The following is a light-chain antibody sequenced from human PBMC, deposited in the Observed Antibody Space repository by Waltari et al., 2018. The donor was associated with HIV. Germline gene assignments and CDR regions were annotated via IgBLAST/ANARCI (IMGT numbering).Light chain of an antibody. CDR2: AAS. V-gene: IGKV1-12*01. CDR1: QGISTW. CDR3: QQTNSFPLT. Sequence: DIQMTQSPSSVSASVGDRVTITCRASQGISTWLALYQQKPGKAPNLLIYAASSLQSGVPLRFSGSGSGTDFTLTISSVQPDDFATYFCQQTNSFPLTFGQGTKVELK. J-gene: IGKJ1*01.